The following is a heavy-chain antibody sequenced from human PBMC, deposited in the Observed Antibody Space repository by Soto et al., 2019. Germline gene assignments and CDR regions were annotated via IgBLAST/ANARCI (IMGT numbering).Heavy chain of an antibody. CDR1: GLTFSSHG. CDR3: AKSGGYHGLGSYFPLDP. CDR2: ISGSGANT. V-gene: IGHV3-23*01. Sequence: PGGSLRLSCAASGLTFSSHGMTWVRQTPGKGLEWVSSISGSGANTYYTDSVKGRFTISRDNSKNTLNLQMNSLRVEDTAVYYCAKSGGYHGLGSYFPLDPWGQGTPVTVSS. J-gene: IGHJ5*02. D-gene: IGHD3-10*01.